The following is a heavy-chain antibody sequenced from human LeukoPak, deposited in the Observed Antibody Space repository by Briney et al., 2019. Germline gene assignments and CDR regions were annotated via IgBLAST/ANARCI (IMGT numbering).Heavy chain of an antibody. CDR2: INPNSGGT. CDR1: GYTFTDYF. CDR3: ATSSGSAVFPFDY. J-gene: IGHJ4*02. Sequence: GASVKVSCKTSGYTFTDYFIHWVRQAPGQGLQWLGWINPNSGGTILPQQFRGRVTLTRDMSVSTAFLDLSGLTSDDTAVYYCATSSGSAVFPFDYWGQGTLVIVSS. D-gene: IGHD6-25*01. V-gene: IGHV1-2*02.